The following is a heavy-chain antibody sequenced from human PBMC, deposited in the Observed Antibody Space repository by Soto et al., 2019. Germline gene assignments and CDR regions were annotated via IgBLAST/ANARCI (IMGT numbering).Heavy chain of an antibody. CDR1: GVTFSDYY. D-gene: IGHD6-13*01. Sequence: PWGSLKLSCAASGVTFSDYYMSWIRQAPGKGLEWVSAISGSGGSTYYADSVKGRFTISRDNSKNTLYLQMNSLRAEDTAVYYCAKDPEDSSGWYWGTRTYYYSGMDVWGQGTTVTVSS. J-gene: IGHJ6*02. CDR2: ISGSGGST. CDR3: AKDPEDSSGWYWGTRTYYYSGMDV. V-gene: IGHV3-23*01.